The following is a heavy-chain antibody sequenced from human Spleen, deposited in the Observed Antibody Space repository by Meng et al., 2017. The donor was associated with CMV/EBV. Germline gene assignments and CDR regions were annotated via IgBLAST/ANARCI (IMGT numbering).Heavy chain of an antibody. J-gene: IGHJ4*02. CDR1: GFTFSSYG. D-gene: IGHD3-22*01. CDR2: IRYDGSNK. V-gene: IGHV3-30*02. Sequence: GESLKISCAASGFTFSSYGMHWVRQAPGKGLEWVAFIRYDGSNKYYADSVKGRFTISRDNSKNTLYLQMNSLRAEDTAVYYCARGDMVIWGQGTLVTVSS. CDR3: ARGDMVI.